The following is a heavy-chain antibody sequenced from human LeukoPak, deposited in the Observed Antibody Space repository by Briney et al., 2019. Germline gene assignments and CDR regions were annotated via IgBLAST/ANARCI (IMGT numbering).Heavy chain of an antibody. CDR3: ATGEATYYYDSSGYRSVDY. Sequence: GGSLRLSCAASGFTFSSYSMNWVRQAPGKGLEWVSYISSSSSTIYYADSVKGRFTISRDNAKNSLYLQMNSLRDEDTAVYYCATGEATYYYDSSGYRSVDYWSQGTLVTVSS. CDR2: ISSSSSTI. CDR1: GFTFSSYS. D-gene: IGHD3-22*01. J-gene: IGHJ4*02. V-gene: IGHV3-48*02.